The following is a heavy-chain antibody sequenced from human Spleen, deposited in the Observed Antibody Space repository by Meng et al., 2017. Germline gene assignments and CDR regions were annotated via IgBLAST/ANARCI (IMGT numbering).Heavy chain of an antibody. Sequence: SETLSLTCAVSGYSISSGYYWGWIRQPPGKGLEWIGSIYHSGSTYYNPSLKSRVTISVDTSKNQFSLKLSSVTAADTAVYYCARGRYDFWSGYYPDNWFDPWGQGTLVTVS. CDR1: GYSISSGYY. CDR2: IYHSGST. J-gene: IGHJ5*01. D-gene: IGHD3-3*01. V-gene: IGHV4-38-2*01. CDR3: ARGRYDFWSGYYPDNWFDP.